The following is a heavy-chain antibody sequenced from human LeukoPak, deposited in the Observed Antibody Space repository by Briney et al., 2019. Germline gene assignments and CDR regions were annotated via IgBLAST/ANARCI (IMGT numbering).Heavy chain of an antibody. CDR3: ARGRLLSFDY. CDR2: ISSSSSTI. D-gene: IGHD2-21*01. Sequence: GGSLRLSCAASGFTFSSYSMNWVRQAPGKGLEWVSYISSSSSTIYYADSVKGRFTISRDNAKNSLYLQMNSLRAEDTAVYYCARGRLLSFDYWGQGALVTVSS. CDR1: GFTFSSYS. J-gene: IGHJ4*02. V-gene: IGHV3-48*04.